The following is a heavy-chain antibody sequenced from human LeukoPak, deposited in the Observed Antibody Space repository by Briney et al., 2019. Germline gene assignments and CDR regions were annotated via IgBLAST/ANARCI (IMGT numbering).Heavy chain of an antibody. D-gene: IGHD6-6*01. CDR1: GFTFSSYG. CDR2: IWYDGSNK. J-gene: IGHJ4*02. CDR3: ARDSRYSSSSFDY. V-gene: IGHV3-33*01. Sequence: GGSLRLSCAASGFTFSSYGMHWVRQAPGKGLEWVAVIWYDGSNKYYADSVKGRFTISRDNSKNTLYLQMNSLRAEDTAVYYCARDSRYSSSSFDYWGQGTLVTASS.